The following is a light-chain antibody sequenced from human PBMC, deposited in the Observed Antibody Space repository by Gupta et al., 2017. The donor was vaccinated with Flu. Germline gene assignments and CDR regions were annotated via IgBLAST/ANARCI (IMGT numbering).Light chain of an antibody. CDR1: NIGSKS. CDR2: DDS. V-gene: IGLV3-21*02. CDR3: QLWDGLSGNPV. J-gene: IGLJ3*02. Sequence: SYILTQPPSVSAAPGQTARITCGGNNIGSKSVHWYQQKPGQAPVLVVYDDSDRPSGIPERFSGSKSVNTATLTVXGXEDGDEXDYFCQLWDGLSGNPVFGGGTKLTVL.